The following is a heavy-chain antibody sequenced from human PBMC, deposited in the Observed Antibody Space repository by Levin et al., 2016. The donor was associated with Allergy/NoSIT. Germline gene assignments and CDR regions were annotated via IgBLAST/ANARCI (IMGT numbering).Heavy chain of an antibody. V-gene: IGHV1-18*01. D-gene: IGHD6-13*01. J-gene: IGHJ6*02. Sequence: ASVKVSCKASDYSFTSYGISWVRQAPGQGLEWMGWISTYNGNTNYAQKFHGRFIMTTETSTSTAYMEVRSLRSDDTAVYFCARHGAVAAVYPLRYHYDGMDVWGQGTTVTVSS. CDR1: DYSFTSYG. CDR2: ISTYNGNT. CDR3: ARHGAVAAVYPLRYHYDGMDV.